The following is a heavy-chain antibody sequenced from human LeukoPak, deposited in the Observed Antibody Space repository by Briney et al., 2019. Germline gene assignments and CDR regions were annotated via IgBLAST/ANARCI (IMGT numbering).Heavy chain of an antibody. V-gene: IGHV1-69*13. CDR3: ARIQYCSSTSCMYNWFDP. Sequence: ASVKVSCKASGGTFSSYAISWVRQAPGQGLEWMGGIIPIFGTANYAQKFQGRVTITADESTSTAYMELSSLRPEDTAVYYCARIQYCSSTSCMYNWFDPWGQGTLVTVSS. J-gene: IGHJ5*02. CDR2: IIPIFGTA. CDR1: GGTFSSYA. D-gene: IGHD2-2*01.